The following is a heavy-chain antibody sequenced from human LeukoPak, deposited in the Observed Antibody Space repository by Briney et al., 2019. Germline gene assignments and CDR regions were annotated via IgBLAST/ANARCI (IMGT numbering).Heavy chain of an antibody. CDR1: GYPFSAYY. J-gene: IGHJ5*02. Sequence: ASVKVSCKASGYPFSAYYMHWVRQAPGQGFEWMGWINSNLGDTSYAQKFQGRVTMTRDTSISTAYMELSRLTSDGTAMYYCARDFRRNYFDPWGQGTLVTVSS. CDR3: ARDFRRNYFDP. CDR2: INSNLGDT. V-gene: IGHV1-2*02.